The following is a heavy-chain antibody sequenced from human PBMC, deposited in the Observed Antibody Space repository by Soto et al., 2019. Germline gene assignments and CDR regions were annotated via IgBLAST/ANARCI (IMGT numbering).Heavy chain of an antibody. CDR3: AKDTYYYDRSGYYTFDY. J-gene: IGHJ4*02. CDR2: ISATGSST. V-gene: IGHV3-23*01. Sequence: GSLRLSCAVSGFTFSTYAMTWVRQAPGKGLEWVSAISATGSSTFYADSVKGRFTISRDNSKNTVYLQMDSLRVEDTAVYYCAKDTYYYDRSGYYTFDYWGQGTLVTVSS. CDR1: GFTFSTYA. D-gene: IGHD3-22*01.